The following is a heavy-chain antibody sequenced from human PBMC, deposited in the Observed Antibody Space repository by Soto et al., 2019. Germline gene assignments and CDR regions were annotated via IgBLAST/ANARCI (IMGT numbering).Heavy chain of an antibody. V-gene: IGHV4-31*03. J-gene: IGHJ6*02. CDR3: AKDNYGMDV. CDR2: IYHSGTT. Sequence: SETLSLTCSVSGGSISTDGYYWSWIRQLPGKGLEWIGYIYHSGTTYHNPSLKSRLSMSVDTSKNQFSLNLNSVTAADTAVYYCAKDNYGMDVWGQGTTVTVSS. CDR1: GGSISTDGYY.